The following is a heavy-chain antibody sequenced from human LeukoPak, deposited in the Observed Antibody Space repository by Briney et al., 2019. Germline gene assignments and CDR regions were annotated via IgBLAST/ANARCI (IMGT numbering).Heavy chain of an antibody. D-gene: IGHD4-17*01. V-gene: IGHV3-48*03. CDR1: GFTFSSYA. Sequence: GGSLRLSCAASGFTFSSYAMSWVRQAPGKGLEWVSYISSGGSTIYYADSVKGRFTISRDNAKNSLYLQMNSLRAEDTAIYYCARPMYGGYQVDYWGQGTLVTVSS. CDR3: ARPMYGGYQVDY. J-gene: IGHJ4*02. CDR2: ISSGGSTI.